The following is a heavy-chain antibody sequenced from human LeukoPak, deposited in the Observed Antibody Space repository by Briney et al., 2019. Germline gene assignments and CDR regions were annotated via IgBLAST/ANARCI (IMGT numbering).Heavy chain of an antibody. V-gene: IGHV3-30-3*01. D-gene: IGHD3-9*01. CDR2: ISYDGSNK. J-gene: IGHJ5*02. Sequence: QPGRSLRLSCAASGFTFSSYAMHWVRQAPGKGLEWVAVISYDGSNKYYADSVKGRFTISRDNSKNALYLQMNSLRAEDTAVYYCARTAGPGRYFDWFLSPNWFDPWGQGTLVTVSS. CDR3: ARTAGPGRYFDWFLSPNWFDP. CDR1: GFTFSSYA.